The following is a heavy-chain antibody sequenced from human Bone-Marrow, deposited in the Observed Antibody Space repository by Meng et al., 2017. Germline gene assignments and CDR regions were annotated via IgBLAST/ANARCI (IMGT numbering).Heavy chain of an antibody. CDR2: INPNSGGT. CDR1: GYTFTGYY. Sequence: ASVKVSCKASGYTFTGYYMHWVRQAPGQGLEWMGWINPNSGGTNYAQKFQGRVTITRDTSISTAYMELSRLRSDDTAVYYCARVARVVAAAGTGGWFDPWGQGTLVTVSS. V-gene: IGHV1-2*02. J-gene: IGHJ5*02. CDR3: ARVARVVAAAGTGGWFDP. D-gene: IGHD6-13*01.